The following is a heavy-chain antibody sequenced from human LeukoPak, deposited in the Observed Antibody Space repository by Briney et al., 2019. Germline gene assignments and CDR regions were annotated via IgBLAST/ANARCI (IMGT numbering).Heavy chain of an antibody. D-gene: IGHD2-8*02. Sequence: GGSLRLSCAASGFTFSSYAMHWVRQAPGKGLEWVSSISSSSSYIYYADSVRGRFTISRDNSKSTLSLQMNSLRAEDTAIYYCATYRQVLLPFESWGQGTLVTVSS. J-gene: IGHJ4*02. CDR3: ATYRQVLLPFES. V-gene: IGHV3-21*04. CDR1: GFTFSSYA. CDR2: ISSSSSYI.